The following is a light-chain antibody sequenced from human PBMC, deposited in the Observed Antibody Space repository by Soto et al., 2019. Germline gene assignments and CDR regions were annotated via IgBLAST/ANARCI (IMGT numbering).Light chain of an antibody. Sequence: DIQMTHSPSSLSASVLDIVTITFRASQSIISYLNLYQQKPGKAPKLLIYAASSLQSGVPSRFSGSGSGTDFTLTISSLQPEDFATYYCQKSYSTPINFGQGTRLEIK. CDR1: QSIISY. CDR2: AAS. V-gene: IGKV1-39*01. J-gene: IGKJ5*01. CDR3: QKSYSTPIN.